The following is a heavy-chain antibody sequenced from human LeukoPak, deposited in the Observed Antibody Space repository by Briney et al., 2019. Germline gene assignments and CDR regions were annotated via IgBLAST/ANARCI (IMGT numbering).Heavy chain of an antibody. V-gene: IGHV4-34*01. CDR2: INHSGST. Sequence: SETLSPTCAVYGESSSGYYWSWIRQPPGKGLEWIGEINHSGSTNYNPSLKSRVTISVDTSKNQFSLKLSSVTAADTAVYYCATSGGTLGPTNYFAYWGQGTLVTVSS. CDR1: GESSSGYY. D-gene: IGHD3-16*01. CDR3: ATSGGTLGPTNYFAY. J-gene: IGHJ4*02.